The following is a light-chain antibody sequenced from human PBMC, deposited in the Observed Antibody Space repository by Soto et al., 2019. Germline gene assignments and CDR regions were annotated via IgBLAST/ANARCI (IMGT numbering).Light chain of an antibody. CDR3: CSYAGSYTLL. V-gene: IGLV2-11*01. CDR1: SSDVGAYNY. J-gene: IGLJ2*01. CDR2: DVS. Sequence: QSALTQPRSVSGSPGQSVTIPCTGTSSDVGAYNYVSWFQQHPGKAPKLMMSDVSKRPSGVPDRFSGSKSGTTASLTISGLQAEDEADYYCCSYAGSYTLLFGGGTKVTVL.